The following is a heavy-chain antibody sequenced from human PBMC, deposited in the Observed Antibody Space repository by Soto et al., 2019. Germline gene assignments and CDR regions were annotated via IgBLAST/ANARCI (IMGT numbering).Heavy chain of an antibody. CDR2: IKQDGSEK. D-gene: IGHD3-3*01. Sequence: GGSLRLSCAASGFTFSSYWMSWVRQAPGKGLEWVANIKQDGSEKYYVDSVKGRFTISRDNAKNSLYLQMNSLRAEDTAVYYCARADTIFGVVIGRYFDYWGQGTLVTVSS. V-gene: IGHV3-7*01. J-gene: IGHJ4*02. CDR3: ARADTIFGVVIGRYFDY. CDR1: GFTFSSYW.